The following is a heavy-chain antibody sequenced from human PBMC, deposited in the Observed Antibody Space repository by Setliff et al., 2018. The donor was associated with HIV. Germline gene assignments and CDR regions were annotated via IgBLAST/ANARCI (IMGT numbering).Heavy chain of an antibody. CDR1: GDTLSSYA. CDR3: ASPRLDWSFSHFDY. V-gene: IGHV1-18*01. J-gene: IGHJ4*02. Sequence: ASVKVSCKASGDTLSSYAITWVRQAPGQGLEWMGWISANNGNTNYAQKLQGRVTMTTDTSTSTAYMELESLRSDDTAVYYCASPRLDWSFSHFDYWGQGTPVTVSS. D-gene: IGHD3-9*01. CDR2: ISANNGNT.